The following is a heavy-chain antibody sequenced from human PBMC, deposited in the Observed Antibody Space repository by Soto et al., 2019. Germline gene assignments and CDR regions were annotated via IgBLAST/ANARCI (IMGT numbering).Heavy chain of an antibody. CDR1: GYTFTSYA. CDR2: INAGNGNT. V-gene: IGHV1-3*01. D-gene: IGHD5-12*01. Sequence: ASVKVSCKASGYTFTSYAMHWVRQAPGQRLEWMGWINAGNGNTKYSQKFQGRVTITRDTSASTAYMELSSLRSEDTAVYYCAREGVDKWLRPDAFDFWGQGTMVTVSS. J-gene: IGHJ3*01. CDR3: AREGVDKWLRPDAFDF.